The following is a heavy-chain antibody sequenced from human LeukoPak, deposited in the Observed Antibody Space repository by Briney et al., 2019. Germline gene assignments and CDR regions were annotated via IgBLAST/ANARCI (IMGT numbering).Heavy chain of an antibody. CDR2: IYYSGST. V-gene: IGHV4-59*01. Sequence: PSETLSLTCTVSGGSISSYSWTWMRQRPGKGLEWIGSIYYSGSTNYNPSLKSRVTISVDTSKNQFSLKLSSVTAADTAVYYCVRDRVLGAFDIWGQGTMVTVSS. CDR1: GGSISSYS. CDR3: VRDRVLGAFDI. J-gene: IGHJ3*02. D-gene: IGHD3-16*01.